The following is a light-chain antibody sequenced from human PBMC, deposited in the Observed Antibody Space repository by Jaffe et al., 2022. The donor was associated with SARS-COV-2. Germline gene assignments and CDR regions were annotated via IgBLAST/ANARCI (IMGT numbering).Light chain of an antibody. CDR1: QSISTY. V-gene: IGKV1-39*01. CDR2: AAS. J-gene: IGKJ1*01. CDR3: QQVFSARS. Sequence: DIPMTQSPSSLPASVGDRVTLTCRASQSISTYLNWYQQKPGKAPKLLIYAASSLQSGVPSRFSGSGSGTHFTLTISSLQPEDFATYYCQQVFSARSFGQGTKVEI.